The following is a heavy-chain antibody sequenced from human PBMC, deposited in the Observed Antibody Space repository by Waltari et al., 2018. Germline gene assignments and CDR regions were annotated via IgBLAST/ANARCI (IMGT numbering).Heavy chain of an antibody. V-gene: IGHV4-39*07. J-gene: IGHJ5*02. CDR3: ARVGKNRWFDP. CDR1: GDSINTNNYY. CDR2: IYYSGST. Sequence: QLQLQESGPGLVKPSETLSLTCTVSGDSINTNNYYWGWNRQSPGKGLEWIGSIYYSGSTYYNPPLKSRVTMSVDPSKNQFSLNLNSVTAADTAMYYCARVGKNRWFDPWGQGTLVTVSS.